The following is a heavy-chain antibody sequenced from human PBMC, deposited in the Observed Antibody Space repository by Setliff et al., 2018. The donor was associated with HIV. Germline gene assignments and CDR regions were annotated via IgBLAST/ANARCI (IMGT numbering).Heavy chain of an antibody. CDR2: IAHSGGT. Sequence: SETLSLTCAFYGESMSGYFWTWIRQSPGTGLEWLGEIAHSGGTNYKSSLKSRLTISVDPSRNQFSLRLTSVTVADTAVYYCVSGRDFIVRHLHFTAGGAYDVWGPGTLVTVSS. CDR1: GESMSGYF. D-gene: IGHD2-21*01. CDR3: VSGRDFIVRHLHFTAGGAYDV. V-gene: IGHV4-34*01. J-gene: IGHJ3*01.